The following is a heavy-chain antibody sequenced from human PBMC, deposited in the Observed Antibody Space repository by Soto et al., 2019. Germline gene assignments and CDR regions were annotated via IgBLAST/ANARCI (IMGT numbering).Heavy chain of an antibody. CDR1: GFTFDDYA. J-gene: IGHJ6*02. V-gene: IGHV3-9*01. D-gene: IGHD5-12*01. CDR3: AKDMGHSGYDLWHYYGMDV. Sequence: GGSLRLSCAASGFTFDDYAMHWVRQAPGKGLEWVSGISWNSGSIGYADSVKGRFTISRDNAKNSLYLQMNSLRAEDTDLYYCAKDMGHSGYDLWHYYGMDVWGQGTTVTVSS. CDR2: ISWNSGSI.